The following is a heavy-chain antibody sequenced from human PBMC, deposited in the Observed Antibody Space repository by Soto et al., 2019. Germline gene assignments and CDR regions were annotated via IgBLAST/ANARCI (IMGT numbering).Heavy chain of an antibody. J-gene: IGHJ4*01. CDR1: GFIFSSFT. V-gene: IGHV3-21*05. CDR2: IGSDI. D-gene: IGHD3-22*01. Sequence: GGSLRLSCAASGFIFSSFTMNWVRQAPGKGLEWISYIGSDIYYADSVKGRFTTSRDMAKNSLYLQLNSLKTEDTAVYYCTTDSYFTLKLVRFDYWGLGTLVTVSS. CDR3: TTDSYFTLKLVRFDY.